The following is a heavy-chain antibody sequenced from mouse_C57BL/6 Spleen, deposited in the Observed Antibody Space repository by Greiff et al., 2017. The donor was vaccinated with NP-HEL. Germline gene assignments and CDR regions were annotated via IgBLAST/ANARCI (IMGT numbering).Heavy chain of an antibody. D-gene: IGHD2-3*01. CDR2: INPSNGGT. J-gene: IGHJ2*01. CDR3: ARGDYDGYLPLDY. V-gene: IGHV1-53*01. CDR1: GYTFTSYW. Sequence: VQLQQPGTELVKPGASVKLSCKASGYTFTSYWMHWVKQRPGQGLEWIGNINPSNGGTNYNEKFKSKATLTVDKSSSTAYMQLSSLTSEDSAVYYCARGDYDGYLPLDYWGQGTTLTVSS.